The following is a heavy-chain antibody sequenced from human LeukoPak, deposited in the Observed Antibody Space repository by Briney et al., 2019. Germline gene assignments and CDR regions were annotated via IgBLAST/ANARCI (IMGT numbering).Heavy chain of an antibody. CDR1: GYTFTSYD. CDR3: ARDYGSGSFDY. J-gene: IGHJ4*02. V-gene: IGHV1-8*01. D-gene: IGHD3-10*01. CDR2: MNPNSGNT. Sequence: ASVKVSCKASGYTFTSYDINWVRQATGQGLEWMGWMNPNSGNTGYAQKFQGRVTMATDTSTSTAYMELRSLRSDDTAVYYCARDYGSGSFDYWGQGTLVTVSS.